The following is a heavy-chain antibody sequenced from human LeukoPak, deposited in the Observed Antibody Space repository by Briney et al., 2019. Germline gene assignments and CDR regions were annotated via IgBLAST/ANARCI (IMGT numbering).Heavy chain of an antibody. CDR3: ARTAARRFDY. CDR2: IIPIFGTA. J-gene: IGHJ4*02. V-gene: IGHV1-69*05. Sequence: SVKVSCKASGGTFSSYAISWVRQAPGQGLEWMGGIIPIFGTANYAQKFQGRVTMTRNTSISTAYMELSSLRSDDTAVYYCARTAARRFDYWGQGTLVTVSS. D-gene: IGHD6-6*01. CDR1: GGTFSSYA.